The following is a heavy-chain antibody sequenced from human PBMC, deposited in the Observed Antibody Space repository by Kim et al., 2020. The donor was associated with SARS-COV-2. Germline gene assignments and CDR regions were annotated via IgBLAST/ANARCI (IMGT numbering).Heavy chain of an antibody. V-gene: IGHV1-18*01. CDR1: GYTFTSYG. CDR3: ARFVRGVTINSGSRLDY. J-gene: IGHJ4*02. D-gene: IGHD3-10*01. CDR2: ISAYNGNT. Sequence: ASVKVSCKASGYTFTSYGISWVRQAPGQGLEWMGWISAYNGNTNYAQKLQGRVTMTTDTSTSTAYMELRSLRSDDTAVYYCARFVRGVTINSGSRLDYWGQGTLVTVSS.